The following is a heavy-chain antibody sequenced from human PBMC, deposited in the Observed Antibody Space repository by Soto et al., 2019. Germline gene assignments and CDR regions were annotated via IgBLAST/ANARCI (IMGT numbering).Heavy chain of an antibody. CDR1: GFTFSSYA. Sequence: PGGSLRLSCAASGFTFSSYAMSWVRQAPGKGLEWVSAISGSGGSTYYADSVKGRFTISRDNSKNTLYLQMNSLRAEDTAVYYCAKDAILCSGGSCYSGDAFDIWGQGTMVTVSS. CDR3: AKDAILCSGGSCYSGDAFDI. CDR2: ISGSGGST. V-gene: IGHV3-23*01. J-gene: IGHJ3*02. D-gene: IGHD2-15*01.